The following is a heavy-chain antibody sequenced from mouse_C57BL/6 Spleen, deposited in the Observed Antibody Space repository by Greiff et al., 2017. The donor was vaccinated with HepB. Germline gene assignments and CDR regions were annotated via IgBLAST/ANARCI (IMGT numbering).Heavy chain of an antibody. Sequence: EVQLQQSGPELVKPGASVKIPCKASGYTFTDYNMDWVKQSHGKSLEWIGDINPNNGATIYNQKFKGKATLTVDKSSSTAYMELRRLTSEDTAVYYCARSGYYGSSQYYFDYWGQGTTLTVSS. CDR3: ARSGYYGSSQYYFDY. V-gene: IGHV1-18*01. D-gene: IGHD1-1*01. J-gene: IGHJ2*01. CDR2: INPNNGAT. CDR1: GYTFTDYN.